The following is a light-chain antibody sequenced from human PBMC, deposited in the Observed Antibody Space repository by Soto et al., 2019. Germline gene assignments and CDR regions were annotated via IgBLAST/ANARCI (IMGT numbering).Light chain of an antibody. J-gene: IGLJ3*02. CDR3: QTCGTGIHV. CDR2: LNSDGSH. Sequence: QLVLTQSPSASASLGASVKLTCTLSSGHSSYAIAWHQQQPDKGPRYLMKLNSDGSHSKGDGIPDRFSGSSSGAERYLTISSLQSDDEADYYCQTCGTGIHVFGGGTKLTVL. V-gene: IGLV4-69*02. CDR1: SGHSSYA.